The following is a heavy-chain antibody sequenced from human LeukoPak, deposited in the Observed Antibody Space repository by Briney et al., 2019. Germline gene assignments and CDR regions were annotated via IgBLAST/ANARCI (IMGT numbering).Heavy chain of an antibody. D-gene: IGHD4-11*01. CDR3: ARGNSRGDYYHLDV. CDR1: GYSISSGYY. J-gene: IGHJ6*03. CDR2: IYRSGST. V-gene: IGHV4-38-2*02. Sequence: SETLSLTCTVSGYSISSGYYWDWIRQPPGKGLEWIGTIYRSGSTYYNPSLNSRVTISVDTSKNQFFLKLRSVAAADTAVYYCARGNSRGDYYHLDVWGKGTTVTVSS.